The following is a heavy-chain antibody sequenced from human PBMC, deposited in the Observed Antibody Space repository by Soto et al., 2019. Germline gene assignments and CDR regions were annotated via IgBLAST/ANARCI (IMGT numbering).Heavy chain of an antibody. V-gene: IGHV1-2*04. Sequence: ASVKVSCKAPGYTFTGYYMHWVRQAPGQGLEWMGWINPNSGGTNYAQKFQGWVTMTRDTSISTAYMELSRLRSDDTAVYYCARALGEYYYYYYGMDVWGQGTTVTVSS. CDR2: INPNSGGT. J-gene: IGHJ6*02. CDR3: ARALGEYYYYYYGMDV. D-gene: IGHD1-26*01. CDR1: GYTFTGYY.